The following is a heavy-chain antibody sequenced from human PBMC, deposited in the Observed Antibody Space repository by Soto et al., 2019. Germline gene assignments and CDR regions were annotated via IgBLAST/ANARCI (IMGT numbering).Heavy chain of an antibody. CDR1: GGSFSGYY. CDR2: INHSGST. CDR3: ARLPYYYDSSGPYYYYGMDV. Sequence: SETLSLTCAVYGGSFSGYYWSWIRQPPGKGLEWIGEINHSGSTNYNPSLKSRVTISVDTSKNQFSLKLSSVTAADTAVYYCARLPYYYDSSGPYYYYGMDVWGQGTTVTVSS. J-gene: IGHJ6*02. D-gene: IGHD3-22*01. V-gene: IGHV4-34*01.